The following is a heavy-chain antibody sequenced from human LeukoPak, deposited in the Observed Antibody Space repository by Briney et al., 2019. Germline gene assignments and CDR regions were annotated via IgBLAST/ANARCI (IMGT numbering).Heavy chain of an antibody. J-gene: IGHJ4*02. CDR2: IYYTGGT. V-gene: IGHV4-39*01. Sequence: SSETLSLTCTVSGGSISSGSYCWGWIRQPPGKGLEWIGSIYYTGGTYYNPSLKSRVTISVDTSKNQFSLKLTSVTAADTGVYFCARQYDYWGQGTLVTVSS. CDR1: GGSISSGSYC. CDR3: ARQYDY.